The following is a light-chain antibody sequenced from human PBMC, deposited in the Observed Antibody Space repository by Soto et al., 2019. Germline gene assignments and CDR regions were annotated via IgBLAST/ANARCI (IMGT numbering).Light chain of an antibody. CDR3: AAWDDSLNGPV. CDR2: SNN. J-gene: IGLJ2*01. V-gene: IGLV1-44*01. Sequence: QSVLRQPPSASATPEQTVTLSCSGSSSDIGSNTVNWYRQLPGTAPQLLIYSNNQWPSGVPSRFSGSKSGTSASLAISGPQSEDEATYYCAAWDDSLNGPVFGGGTKLTVL. CDR1: SSDIGSNT.